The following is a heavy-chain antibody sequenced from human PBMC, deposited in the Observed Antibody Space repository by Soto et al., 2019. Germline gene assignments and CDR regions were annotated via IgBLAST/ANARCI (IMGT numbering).Heavy chain of an antibody. CDR2: IGTAGDT. CDR1: GFTFSSYD. Sequence: PGGSLRLSCAASGFTFSSYDMHWVRQATGKXLEWVSAIGTAGDTYYPGSVKGRFTISRENAKNSLYLQMNSLRAGDTAVYYCARSGGLLWFGELLPHNYYYGMDVWGQGTTVTVS. D-gene: IGHD3-10*01. CDR3: ARSGGLLWFGELLPHNYYYGMDV. V-gene: IGHV3-13*01. J-gene: IGHJ6*02.